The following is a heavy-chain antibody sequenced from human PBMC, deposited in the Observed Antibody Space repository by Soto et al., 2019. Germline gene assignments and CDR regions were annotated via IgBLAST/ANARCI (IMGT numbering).Heavy chain of an antibody. J-gene: IGHJ4*02. Sequence: EGSLRLSPAPSGITFSRYPLNKERQAPGKGLEWVSAISGSGCSTYYADSVKGRFTISRDNSKNTLYLQMNSLRAEDTAVYYCAKDLPVGDWGKWGEVPLVAVS. CDR1: GITFSRYP. V-gene: IGHV3-23*01. CDR2: ISGSGCST. D-gene: IGHD2-21*01. CDR3: AKDLPVGDWGK.